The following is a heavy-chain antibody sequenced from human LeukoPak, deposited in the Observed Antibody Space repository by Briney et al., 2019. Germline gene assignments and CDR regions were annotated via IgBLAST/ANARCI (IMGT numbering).Heavy chain of an antibody. D-gene: IGHD6-13*01. CDR3: ARDQGAFGIAAAGTGLDY. J-gene: IGHJ4*02. CDR1: GFTFDDYA. Sequence: GGSLTLSCVVSGFTFDDYAVLCLRDAPGKGGEGVSGISWNSGSIGYADSVKSRFTISRDNAKNSLYLHINSLRAENTPVYYCARDQGAFGIAAAGTGLDYWGQGTLVTVSS. V-gene: IGHV3-9*01. CDR2: ISWNSGSI.